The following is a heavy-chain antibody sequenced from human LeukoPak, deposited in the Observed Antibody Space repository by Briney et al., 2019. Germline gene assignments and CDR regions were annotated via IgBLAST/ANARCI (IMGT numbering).Heavy chain of an antibody. CDR3: ARSDYYGSGIFDY. D-gene: IGHD3-10*01. Sequence: ASVKVSCKASGYTFTGYYMHWVRQAPGQGLEWMGWINPNSGGTNYAQKFQGRVTMTRDTSISTAYMEVSRLRSDDTAVYYCARSDYYGSGIFDYWGQGTLVTVSS. CDR1: GYTFTGYY. CDR2: INPNSGGT. J-gene: IGHJ4*02. V-gene: IGHV1-2*02.